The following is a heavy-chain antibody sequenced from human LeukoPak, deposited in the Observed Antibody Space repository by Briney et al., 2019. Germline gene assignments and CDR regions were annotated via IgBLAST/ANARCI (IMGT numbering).Heavy chain of an antibody. Sequence: GGSLRLSCAASGFTFSSYSMNWVRQAPGKGLEWVSSISSSSSSYIYYADSVKGRFTISRDNAKNSLYLQMNSLRAEDTAVYYCARDGSTYYDFWSGLGYWGQGTLVTVSS. CDR1: GFTFSSYS. CDR3: ARDGSTYYDFWSGLGY. CDR2: ISSSSSSYI. V-gene: IGHV3-21*01. J-gene: IGHJ4*02. D-gene: IGHD3-3*01.